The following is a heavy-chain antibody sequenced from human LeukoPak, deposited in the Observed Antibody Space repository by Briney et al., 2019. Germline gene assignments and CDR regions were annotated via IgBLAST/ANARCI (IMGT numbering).Heavy chain of an antibody. Sequence: PGGSPRLSCAASGFTFSTYAMSWVRQAPGKGLDWVSTIPGSGGITYYADSVKGRFTISRDNSKNTVYLQMNSLRAEDTAVYYCVKDYYVAWGQGTLVTVSS. V-gene: IGHV3-23*01. CDR2: IPGSGGIT. CDR3: VKDYYVA. CDR1: GFTFSTYA. J-gene: IGHJ5*02. D-gene: IGHD3-10*02.